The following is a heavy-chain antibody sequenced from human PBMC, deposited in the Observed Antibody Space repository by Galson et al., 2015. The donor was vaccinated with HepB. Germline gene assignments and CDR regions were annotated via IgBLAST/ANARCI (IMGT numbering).Heavy chain of an antibody. Sequence: SVKVSCKASGYTFTSYGISWVRQAPGQGLEWMGWISAYNGNTNYAQRLQGRVTMTTDTSTSTAYMELRSLRSDDTAVYYCARDPIVATGGYYYYYGMDVWGQGTTVTVSS. J-gene: IGHJ6*02. D-gene: IGHD5-12*01. CDR1: GYTFTSYG. V-gene: IGHV1-18*04. CDR2: ISAYNGNT. CDR3: ARDPIVATGGYYYYYGMDV.